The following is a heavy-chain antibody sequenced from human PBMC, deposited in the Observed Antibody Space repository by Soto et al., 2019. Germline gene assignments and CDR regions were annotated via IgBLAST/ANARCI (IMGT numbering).Heavy chain of an antibody. CDR2: ISAYNGNT. D-gene: IGHD4-17*01. CDR3: ARDTVTTVTTRPYYYYYGMDV. Sequence: ASVKVSCKASGYTFTSYGISWVRQAPGQGLEWMGWISAYNGNTNYAQKLQGRVTMTTDTSTSTAYMELRSLRSDDTAVYYCARDTVTTVTTRPYYYYYGMDVWGQGTTVTVS. CDR1: GYTFTSYG. J-gene: IGHJ6*02. V-gene: IGHV1-18*04.